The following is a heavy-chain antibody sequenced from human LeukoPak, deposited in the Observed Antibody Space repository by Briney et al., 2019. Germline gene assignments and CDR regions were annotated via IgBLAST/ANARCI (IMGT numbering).Heavy chain of an antibody. CDR2: IYHSGST. CDR3: ARDRHCSSTSCFDY. V-gene: IGHV4-38-2*02. Sequence: NSSETLSLTCAVSHYSISSGYYWGWIRQPPGKGLEWIGSIYHSGSTYHNPSLKSRVTISVDTSKNRFSLKLSSVTAADTAVYYCARDRHCSSTSCFDYWGQGTLVTVSS. CDR1: HYSISSGYY. D-gene: IGHD2-2*01. J-gene: IGHJ4*02.